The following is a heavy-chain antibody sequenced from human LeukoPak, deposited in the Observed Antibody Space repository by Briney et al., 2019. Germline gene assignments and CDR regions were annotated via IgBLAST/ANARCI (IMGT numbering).Heavy chain of an antibody. D-gene: IGHD3-10*01. CDR3: ASKRGLRYDAFDI. Sequence: PSETLSLTCTVSGGSISSSSYYWGWIRQPPGKGLEWIGSIYYSGSTYYNPSLKSRVTISVDTSKNQFSLKLSSVTAADTAVYYCASKRGLRYDAFDIWGQGTMVTVSS. J-gene: IGHJ3*02. CDR2: IYYSGST. V-gene: IGHV4-39*01. CDR1: GGSISSSSYY.